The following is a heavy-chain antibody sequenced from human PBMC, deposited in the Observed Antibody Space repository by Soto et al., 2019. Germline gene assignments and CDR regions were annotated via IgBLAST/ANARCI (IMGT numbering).Heavy chain of an antibody. CDR3: ARGFGRSWYYWFDP. D-gene: IGHD6-13*01. CDR1: GGSISSSRSY. Sequence: SETLSLTCNVSGGSISSSRSYWAWFRQHPGKGLEWIGYIYYSGSTYYNPSLKSRVTISVDTSKNQFSLKLSSVTAADTAVYYCARGFGRSWYYWFDPWGQGTLVTVSS. V-gene: IGHV4-31*03. J-gene: IGHJ5*02. CDR2: IYYSGST.